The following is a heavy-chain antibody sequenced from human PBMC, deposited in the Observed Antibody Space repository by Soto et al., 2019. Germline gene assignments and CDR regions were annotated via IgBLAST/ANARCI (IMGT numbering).Heavy chain of an antibody. V-gene: IGHV2-5*01. Sequence: QITLKESGPTLVKPTQTLTLTCTFSGFSLSTGGVGVGWIRQPPGKALEWLALIYWNDDKRYSPSLKSRLTITKDTSKNQVVLTMTNMDPVDTATYYCAHRLWFGELFHNWFDPWGQGTLVTVSS. D-gene: IGHD3-10*01. CDR3: AHRLWFGELFHNWFDP. CDR1: GFSLSTGGVG. J-gene: IGHJ5*02. CDR2: IYWNDDK.